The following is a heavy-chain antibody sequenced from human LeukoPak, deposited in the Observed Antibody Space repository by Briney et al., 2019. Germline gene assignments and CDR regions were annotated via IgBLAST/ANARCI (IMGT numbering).Heavy chain of an antibody. CDR2: FDPEDGET. Sequence: ASVKVSCKASGYTFLNYGITWVRQAPGKGLEWMGGFDPEDGETIYAQKFQGRVTMTEDTSTDTAYMELSSLRSEDTAVYYCATAFLNTAMALGDWGQGTLVTVSS. CDR1: GYTFLNYG. D-gene: IGHD5-18*01. J-gene: IGHJ4*02. V-gene: IGHV1-24*01. CDR3: ATAFLNTAMALGD.